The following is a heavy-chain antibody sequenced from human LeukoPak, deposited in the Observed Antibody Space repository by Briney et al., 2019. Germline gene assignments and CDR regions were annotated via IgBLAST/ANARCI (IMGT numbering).Heavy chain of an antibody. Sequence: GGSLRLSCAASGFTFDDYAMHWVRQAPGKGLEWVSGISWNSGSIGYADSVKGRFTISRDNAKNSLYLQMNSLRAEDTALYYCAKGSRIKLWHLPREGAFDIWGQGTMVTVSS. CDR1: GFTFDDYA. J-gene: IGHJ3*02. CDR2: ISWNSGSI. CDR3: AKGSRIKLWHLPREGAFDI. V-gene: IGHV3-9*01. D-gene: IGHD5-18*01.